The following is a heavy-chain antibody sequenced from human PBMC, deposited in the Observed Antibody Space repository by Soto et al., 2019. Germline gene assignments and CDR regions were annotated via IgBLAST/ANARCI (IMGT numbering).Heavy chain of an antibody. CDR2: TYYRSKWYN. CDR3: ARAVVAAANGYYYYGMDV. Sequence: SQTLSLTCAISGDSVSSNSAAWNWIRQSPSRGLEWLGRTYYRSKWYNDYAVSVKSRITINPDTSKNQFSLQLNSVTPEDTAVYYCARAVVAAANGYYYYGMDVWGQGTTVTVSS. CDR1: GDSVSSNSAA. J-gene: IGHJ6*02. V-gene: IGHV6-1*01. D-gene: IGHD2-15*01.